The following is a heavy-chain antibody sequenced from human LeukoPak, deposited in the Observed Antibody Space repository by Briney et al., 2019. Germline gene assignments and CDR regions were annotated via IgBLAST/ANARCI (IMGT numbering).Heavy chain of an antibody. CDR2: ISAYNGNT. Sequence: ASVKVSCKASGYTFTSYGISWVRQAPGQGLEWMGWISAYNGNTNYAQKLQGRVTMTTDTSTSTAYMELRSLRSDDTAVYYCARDGVDYYDSSGYSPLAADSCWGQGTLVTVSS. V-gene: IGHV1-18*01. J-gene: IGHJ4*02. CDR1: GYTFTSYG. D-gene: IGHD3-22*01. CDR3: ARDGVDYYDSSGYSPLAADSC.